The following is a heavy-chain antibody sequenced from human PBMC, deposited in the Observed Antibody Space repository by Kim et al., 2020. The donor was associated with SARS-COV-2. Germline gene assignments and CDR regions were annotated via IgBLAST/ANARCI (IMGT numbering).Heavy chain of an antibody. CDR1: GGSFSGFY. Sequence: SETLSLTCAVYGGSFSGFYWSWIRQPPGRGLEWIGEINHSGRANYNPSLKSRLTISVDTSKNQFSLKLTSVTAADTAVYYCARRLSNTSGSGSHYCGVWGQGTLVTVSS. CDR2: INHSGRA. V-gene: IGHV4-34*01. J-gene: IGHJ4*02. CDR3: ARRLSNTSGSGSHYCGV. D-gene: IGHD3-10*01.